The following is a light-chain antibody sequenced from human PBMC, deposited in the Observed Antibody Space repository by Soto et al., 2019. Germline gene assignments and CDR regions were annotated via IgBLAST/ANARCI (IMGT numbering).Light chain of an antibody. CDR2: GAS. J-gene: IGKJ4*01. V-gene: IGKV3-20*01. CDR3: QQYGSSPPLT. CDR1: QSVSSS. Sequence: EIVLTQSPGTLSLSPGERATLSCRASQSVSSSLAWYQQKPGQTPRLLIYGASNRATGIPDRFSGRGSGTDFTLTISRLEPEDFAVYYCQQYGSSPPLTFGGGAKVEIK.